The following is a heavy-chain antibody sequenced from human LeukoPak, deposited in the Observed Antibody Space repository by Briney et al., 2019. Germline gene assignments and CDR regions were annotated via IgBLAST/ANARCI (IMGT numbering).Heavy chain of an antibody. D-gene: IGHD6-13*01. Sequence: ASVKDSCKASRYTFTGYYMHWVPQAPGQRLQSLTWINPNSGGTNYAQKFQGWVTMTRDTSISTAYMELSRLRSDDTAVYYCAREVSRIAAAGREDYFAYWGQGTLVTVSS. CDR2: INPNSGGT. CDR3: AREVSRIAAAGREDYFAY. V-gene: IGHV1-2*04. J-gene: IGHJ4*02. CDR1: RYTFTGYY.